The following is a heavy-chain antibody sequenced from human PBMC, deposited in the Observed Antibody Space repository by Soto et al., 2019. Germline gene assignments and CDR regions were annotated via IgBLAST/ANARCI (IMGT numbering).Heavy chain of an antibody. Sequence: QVQLVQSGAEVKKPGSSVKVSCKASGGTFSSHTITWVRQAPGQGLEWMGGITPMFGTPNYAQKFRGRVRNTADECSSTGYMELSSLRSDDTAMYFCARDGTLYDSRSYYYLYWGQGTLVTVSS. CDR2: ITPMFGTP. J-gene: IGHJ4*02. V-gene: IGHV1-69*01. CDR3: ARDGTLYDSRSYYYLY. CDR1: GGTFSSHT. D-gene: IGHD3-22*01.